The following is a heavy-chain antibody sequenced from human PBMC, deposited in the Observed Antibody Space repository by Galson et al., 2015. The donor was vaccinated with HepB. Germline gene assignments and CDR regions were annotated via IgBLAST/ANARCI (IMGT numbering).Heavy chain of an antibody. D-gene: IGHD3-10*01. Sequence: SLRLSCAASGFTFSNYWMSWVRQAPGKGLEWVANIKQDGSEKYYVDSVKGRCTISRDNAKNSLYLQMNSLRAEDTAVYYCATLLYYGSDNWFDPWGQGTLVTVSP. CDR3: ATLLYYGSDNWFDP. J-gene: IGHJ5*02. V-gene: IGHV3-7*01. CDR1: GFTFSNYW. CDR2: IKQDGSEK.